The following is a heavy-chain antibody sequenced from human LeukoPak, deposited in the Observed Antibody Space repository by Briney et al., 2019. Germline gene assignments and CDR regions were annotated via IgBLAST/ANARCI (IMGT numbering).Heavy chain of an antibody. J-gene: IGHJ3*02. Sequence: PSETLSLTCTVFGGSISNYRWSWVRQPPGKGLEWIGYMYDSGSTKYNPSLKSRVTMSVDTSKTQFSLRLSSVTAADTAIYYCARGGPSRITIFGVDNPYSDIWGQGTMVTVSS. V-gene: IGHV4-59*01. D-gene: IGHD3-3*01. CDR2: MYDSGST. CDR3: ARGGPSRITIFGVDNPYSDI. CDR1: GGSISNYR.